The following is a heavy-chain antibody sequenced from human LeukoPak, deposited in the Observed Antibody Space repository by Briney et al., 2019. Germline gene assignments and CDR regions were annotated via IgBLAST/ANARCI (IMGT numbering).Heavy chain of an antibody. V-gene: IGHV4-61*01. CDR1: GYSISSGYY. CDR2: IYYSGST. D-gene: IGHD6-13*01. CDR3: ARSYSSSWPSHMDF. Sequence: PSENLSLTCTVSGYSISSGYYWGWIRQPPGKGLEWIGYIYYSGSTNYNPSLKSRVTISVDTSKNQFSLKLSSVTAADTAVYYCARSYSSSWPSHMDFWGKGTTVTVSS. J-gene: IGHJ6*03.